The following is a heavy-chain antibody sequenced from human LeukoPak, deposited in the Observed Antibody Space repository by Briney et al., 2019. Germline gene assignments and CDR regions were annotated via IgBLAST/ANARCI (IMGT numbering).Heavy chain of an antibody. CDR2: IIPIFGTA. J-gene: IGHJ4*02. CDR3: ARDRAGRFGVVQFDY. V-gene: IGHV1-69*05. Sequence: ASVTVSCKASGGTFSSYAISWVRQAPGQGLEWMGGIIPIFGTANYAQKFQGRVTITTDESTSTAYMELSSLRSEDTAVYYCARDRAGRFGVVQFDYWGQGTLVTVSS. D-gene: IGHD3-3*01. CDR1: GGTFSSYA.